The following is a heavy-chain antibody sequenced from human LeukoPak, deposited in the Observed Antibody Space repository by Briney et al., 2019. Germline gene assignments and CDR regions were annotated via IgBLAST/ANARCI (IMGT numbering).Heavy chain of an antibody. J-gene: IGHJ4*02. CDR3: AQAPYVVVPAAMLGPDY. V-gene: IGHV3-23*01. CDR1: GFTFSSYA. Sequence: GGSLRLSCAASGFTFSSYAMSWVRQAPGKGLEWVSAISGSGGSTYYADSVKGRFTISRDNSKNTLYLQMNSLRAEDTAVYYCAQAPYVVVPAAMLGPDYWGQGTLVTVSS. D-gene: IGHD2-2*01. CDR2: ISGSGGST.